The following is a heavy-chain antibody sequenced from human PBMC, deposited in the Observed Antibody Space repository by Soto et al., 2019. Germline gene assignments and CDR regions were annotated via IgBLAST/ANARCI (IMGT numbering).Heavy chain of an antibody. J-gene: IGHJ5*02. CDR1: CGSISSYY. CDR3: ARDVDTAMRLFDP. CDR2: IYYSGST. V-gene: IGHV4-59*01. Sequence: SETMSLTCTVACGSISSYYWRWIRQPPGKGLEWIGYIYYSGSTNYNPFLKSRVTISVDTSKNQFSLKLSSVTAADTAVYYCARDVDTAMRLFDPWGQGTLVTVSS. D-gene: IGHD5-18*01.